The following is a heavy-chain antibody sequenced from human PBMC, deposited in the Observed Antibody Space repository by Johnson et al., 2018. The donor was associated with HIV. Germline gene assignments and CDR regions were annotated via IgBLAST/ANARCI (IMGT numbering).Heavy chain of an antibody. CDR1: GFTFRSYG. V-gene: IGHV3-30*02. D-gene: IGHD3-16*01. CDR2: IRHDGSNK. Sequence: QVQLVEPGGGVVQPGGSLRLSCAASGFTFRSYGMHCVRQAPGKGLEWVAFIRHDGSNKYYADSVKGRFNISRDNSKNTLYLQMNSVRPEDAAVYYCAKPPSMGADAFDIWGQWTMVTVSS. J-gene: IGHJ3*02. CDR3: AKPPSMGADAFDI.